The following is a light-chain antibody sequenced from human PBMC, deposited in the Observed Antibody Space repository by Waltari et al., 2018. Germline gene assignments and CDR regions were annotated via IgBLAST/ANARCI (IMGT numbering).Light chain of an antibody. CDR3: QKHDNAPLT. J-gene: IGKJ4*01. CDR1: QAISSY. CDR2: SAS. V-gene: IGKV1-27*01. Sequence: DIQMTQSPSSLSASVGDRVTITCRASQAISSYLAWYQQKPGKVPKLLIYSASTLQSGVPSRFSGSGSETDFTLTISALQPEDVATYYCQKHDNAPLTFGGGTKVEIK.